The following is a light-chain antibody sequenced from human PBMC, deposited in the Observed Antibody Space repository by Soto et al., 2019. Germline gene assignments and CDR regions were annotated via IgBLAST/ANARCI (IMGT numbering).Light chain of an antibody. CDR3: RSYDSSLSGVV. CDR1: SSNIGAGYD. V-gene: IGLV1-40*01. CDR2: GNS. Sequence: QSVLTQPPSVSGAPGQRVTISCTGSSSNIGAGYDVHWYQQLPGTAPKLLIYGNSNRPSGVPDRFSGSKSGTSASLAITGGQAEDEADYYCRSYDSSLSGVVFGTGTKLTVL. J-gene: IGLJ1*01.